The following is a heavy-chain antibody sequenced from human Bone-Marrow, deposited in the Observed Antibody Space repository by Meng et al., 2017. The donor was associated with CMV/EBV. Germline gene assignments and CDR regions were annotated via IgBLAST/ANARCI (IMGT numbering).Heavy chain of an antibody. CDR1: GFTFSSYA. Sequence: LSLICAASGFTFSSYAMHWVRQASGKGLEWVSVISYDGSNKYYADSVKGRFTISRDNSKNTLYLQMNSLRAEDTAVYYCARERDIVVVPAAIPLFNYYYGMDFWGQGTTVTVSS. CDR3: ARERDIVVVPAAIPLFNYYYGMDF. CDR2: ISYDGSNK. J-gene: IGHJ6*02. V-gene: IGHV3-30-3*01. D-gene: IGHD2-2*02.